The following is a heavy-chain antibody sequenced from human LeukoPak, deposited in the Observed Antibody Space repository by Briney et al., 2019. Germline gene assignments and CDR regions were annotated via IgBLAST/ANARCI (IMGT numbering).Heavy chain of an antibody. V-gene: IGHV4-38-2*02. Sequence: PSETLSLTCIVSGSSISSGFYWGWIRQPPGKGLEWIGNFYHSGSTYYNPSLKSRVTISEDTSKNQFSLKLSSVTAADTAVYYCARGIAAAAPRDYWGQGTLVTVSS. J-gene: IGHJ4*02. D-gene: IGHD6-13*01. CDR1: GSSISSGFY. CDR3: ARGIAAAAPRDY. CDR2: FYHSGST.